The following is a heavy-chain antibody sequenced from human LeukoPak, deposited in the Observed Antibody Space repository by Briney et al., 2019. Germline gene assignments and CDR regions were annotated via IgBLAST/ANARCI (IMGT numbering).Heavy chain of an antibody. Sequence: ASVKVSCKASGGTFISYAISWVRQAPGQGLEWMGRIIPIFGAANYAQKFQGRVTITTDESTSTAYMELSSLRSEDTAVYYCARSHTSWSSYYYYYYYMDVWGKGTTVTVSS. CDR3: ARSHTSWSSYYYYYYYMDV. CDR2: IIPIFGAA. J-gene: IGHJ6*03. V-gene: IGHV1-69*05. D-gene: IGHD2-2*01. CDR1: GGTFISYA.